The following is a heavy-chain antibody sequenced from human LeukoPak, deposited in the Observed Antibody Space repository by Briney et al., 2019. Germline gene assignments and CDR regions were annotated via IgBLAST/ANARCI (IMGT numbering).Heavy chain of an antibody. D-gene: IGHD6-13*01. Sequence: GESLKISCKGSGYSFPNYWIGWVRQMPGKGLEWIGIVYPATSDTTYSPSFQGQVTISADKSISTAYLQWSSLKASDTAMYYCARRSSYYYYMDVWGKGTTVTVSS. V-gene: IGHV5-51*01. CDR1: GYSFPNYW. CDR2: VYPATSDT. CDR3: ARRSSYYYYMDV. J-gene: IGHJ6*03.